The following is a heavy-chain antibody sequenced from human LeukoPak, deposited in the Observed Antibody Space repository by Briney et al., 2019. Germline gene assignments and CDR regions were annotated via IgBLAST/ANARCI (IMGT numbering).Heavy chain of an antibody. J-gene: IGHJ6*03. CDR1: GGSISSGDYY. CDR2: IYYSGST. D-gene: IGHD2-21*02. Sequence: PSQTLSLTCTVSGGSISSGDYYWSWIRQPPGKGLEWIGYIYYSGSTYYNPSLKSRVTISVDTSKNQFSLKLSSVTAADTAVYYCASTPISTPYYYYYYYMDVWGKGTTVTVSS. CDR3: ASTPISTPYYYYYYYMDV. V-gene: IGHV4-30-4*08.